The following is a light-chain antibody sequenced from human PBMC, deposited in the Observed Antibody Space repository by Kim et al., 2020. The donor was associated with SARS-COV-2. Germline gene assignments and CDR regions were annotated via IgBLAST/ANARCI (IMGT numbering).Light chain of an antibody. V-gene: IGKV3-11*01. CDR1: QSVRRY. Sequence: LSPGERATLSCSASQSVRRYLAWYQQKPGQAPRLLVYDASSRAPGIPARFSGSGSGTDFTLTISSLEPEDFAVYYCQQRSNWPRTFGQGTKVDIK. CDR3: QQRSNWPRT. CDR2: DAS. J-gene: IGKJ1*01.